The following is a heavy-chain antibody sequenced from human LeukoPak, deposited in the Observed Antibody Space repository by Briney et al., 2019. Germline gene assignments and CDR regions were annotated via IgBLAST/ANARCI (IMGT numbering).Heavy chain of an antibody. J-gene: IGHJ5*02. D-gene: IGHD4-23*01. CDR1: GGSFSGYY. CDR2: INHSGST. CDR3: ARLGGWFDP. Sequence: SETLSLTCAVYGGSFSGYYWSWIRQPPGKGLEWIGEINHSGSTNYNPSLKSRVAISVDTSKNQFSLKLSSVTAADTAVYYCARLGGWFDPWGQGTLVTVSS. V-gene: IGHV4-34*01.